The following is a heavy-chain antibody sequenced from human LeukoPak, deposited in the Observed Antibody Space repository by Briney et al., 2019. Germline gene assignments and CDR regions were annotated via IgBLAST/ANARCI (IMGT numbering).Heavy chain of an antibody. V-gene: IGHV3-23*01. Sequence: GGSLRLSCAASGFTFSSYAMSWVRQAPGKGLEWVSPIVDTTYYADSAKGRFTISRDNSKNTLYLQMKSLRAEDTAVYYCARLWPAASSSRFVYWGQGTLVTVSS. CDR1: GFTFSSYA. CDR2: IVDTT. D-gene: IGHD3/OR15-3a*01. CDR3: ARLWPAASSSRFVY. J-gene: IGHJ4*02.